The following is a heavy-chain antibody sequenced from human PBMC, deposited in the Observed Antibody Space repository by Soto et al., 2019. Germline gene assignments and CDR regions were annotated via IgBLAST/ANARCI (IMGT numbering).Heavy chain of an antibody. D-gene: IGHD6-13*01. V-gene: IGHV4-4*02. J-gene: IGHJ4*02. CDR3: AKSAMGASSWPFDY. CDR2: IYHSGST. CDR1: GGSISSSNW. Sequence: QVQLQESGPGLVKPSGTLSLTCAVSGGSISSSNWWSWVRQPPGKGLEWIGEIYHSGSTNYNPSLKGRVTISVDKSKTQSTLKLSSVTAADTAVYYCAKSAMGASSWPFDYWGQGTLVTVSS.